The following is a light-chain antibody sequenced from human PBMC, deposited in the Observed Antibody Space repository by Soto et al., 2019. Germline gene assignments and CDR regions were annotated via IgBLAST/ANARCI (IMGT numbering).Light chain of an antibody. Sequence: QSALTQPASVSGSPGQSISISCTGTSSDVGDYKYVSWYQQHPGKAPKLMIYDVSNRPSGVSNRFSGSKSGNTASLTISALQSEDEADYYCSSYTSSTLLVFGTGTKLTVL. CDR2: DVS. J-gene: IGLJ1*01. CDR1: SSDVGDYKY. CDR3: SSYTSSTLLV. V-gene: IGLV2-14*01.